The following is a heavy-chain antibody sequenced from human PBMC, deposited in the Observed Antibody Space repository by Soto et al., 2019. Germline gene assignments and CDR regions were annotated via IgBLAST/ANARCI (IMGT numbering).Heavy chain of an antibody. J-gene: IGHJ4*02. V-gene: IGHV3-23*01. Sequence: EVQLLESGGGLVQPGGSLRLSCAASGFTFSNYVMSWVRQAPGKGLEWVSAISGNGDTTYYADSVKGRFTISRDNSKNTLYLQMNSLRAEDTAVYYCAHRGPTSFYYDSSAFYYWGQGTLVTVSS. CDR2: ISGNGDTT. D-gene: IGHD3-22*01. CDR3: AHRGPTSFYYDSSAFYY. CDR1: GFTFSNYV.